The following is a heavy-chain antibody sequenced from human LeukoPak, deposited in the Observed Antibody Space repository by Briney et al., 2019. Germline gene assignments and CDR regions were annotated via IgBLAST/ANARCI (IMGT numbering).Heavy chain of an antibody. J-gene: IGHJ5*02. D-gene: IGHD2-2*02. V-gene: IGHV1-18*01. CDR1: GYTFTSYG. Sequence: ASVKVSCKASGYTFTSYGISWVRQAPGQGLEWMGWISAYNGNTNYAQKLQGRVTMTTDTSTSTAYMELRSLRSDDTAVYYCARHGHIVVPAAIPCNWFDPWGQGTLVTVSS. CDR2: ISAYNGNT. CDR3: ARHGHIVVPAAIPCNWFDP.